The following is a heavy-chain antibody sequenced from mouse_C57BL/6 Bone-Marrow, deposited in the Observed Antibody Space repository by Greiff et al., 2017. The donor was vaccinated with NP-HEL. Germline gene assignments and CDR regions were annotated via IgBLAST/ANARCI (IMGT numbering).Heavy chain of an antibody. CDR1: GFTFSNYW. CDR2: IRLKSDNYAT. CDR3: TVRVTTVVGGYFDV. Sequence: EVKLQESGGGLVQPGGSMKLSCVASGFTFSNYWMNWVRQSPEKGLEWVAQIRLKSDNYATHYAESVKGRFTISRDDSKSSVYLQMNNLRAEDTGIYYCTVRVTTVVGGYFDVWGTGTTVTVSS. J-gene: IGHJ1*03. D-gene: IGHD1-1*01. V-gene: IGHV6-3*01.